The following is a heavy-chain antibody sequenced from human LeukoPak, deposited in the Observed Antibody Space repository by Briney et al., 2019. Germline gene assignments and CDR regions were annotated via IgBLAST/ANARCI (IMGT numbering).Heavy chain of an antibody. Sequence: GGSLRLSCAPSGFTFSSYGMHWVRQAPGKGLEWVAFIQYDGSDKHYADSVKGRFIISRDNSKDTLYLQMNSLGAEDTAVYYCAKDLKLAPFDYWGQGILVTVSS. CDR3: AKDLKLAPFDY. V-gene: IGHV3-30*02. CDR1: GFTFSSYG. J-gene: IGHJ4*02. CDR2: IQYDGSDK.